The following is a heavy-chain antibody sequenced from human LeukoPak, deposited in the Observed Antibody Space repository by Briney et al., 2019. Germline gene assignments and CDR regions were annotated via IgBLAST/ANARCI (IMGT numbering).Heavy chain of an antibody. J-gene: IGHJ4*02. V-gene: IGHV1-69*01. CDR2: IIPIFGTA. CDR3: AIGYCSSTSCRSFDY. Sequence: GASVKVFCKASGGTFSSYGISWVRHSPGQGLESKGAIIPIFGTANYSQKFQGRVTITADESTSTAYMELSSLRSEDTAVYYCAIGYCSSTSCRSFDYWGQGTLVTVSS. D-gene: IGHD2-2*01. CDR1: GGTFSSYG.